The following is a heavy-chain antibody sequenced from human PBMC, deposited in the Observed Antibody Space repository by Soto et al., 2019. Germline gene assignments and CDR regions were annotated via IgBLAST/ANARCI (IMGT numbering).Heavy chain of an antibody. V-gene: IGHV1-18*01. Sequence: QVQLVQSGAEVKKPGASVKVSCKASGYTFSSYDISWVRQAPGQGLEWVGWISAYNDNTNYAGKFQGRVTMTTDTSTSTAYMDLRSLRSDDTAVYYCGREYSQVGPSSYYDYGMDVWGEGTTVTVSS. J-gene: IGHJ6*04. D-gene: IGHD4-4*01. CDR3: GREYSQVGPSSYYDYGMDV. CDR2: ISAYNDNT. CDR1: GYTFSSYD.